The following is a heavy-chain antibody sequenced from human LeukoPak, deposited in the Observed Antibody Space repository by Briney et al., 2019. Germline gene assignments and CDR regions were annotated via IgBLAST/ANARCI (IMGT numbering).Heavy chain of an antibody. CDR2: INPNSGGT. D-gene: IGHD1-26*01. Sequence: ASVTVSCKASGYTFTDYYMHWVRQAPGQGLEWMGWINPNSGGTNYAQKFQGRVTMTRDTSISTAYMGLSRLRSDDTAVYYCAREGPIVGATHLVDYWGQGTLVTVSS. V-gene: IGHV1-2*02. J-gene: IGHJ4*02. CDR3: AREGPIVGATHLVDY. CDR1: GYTFTDYY.